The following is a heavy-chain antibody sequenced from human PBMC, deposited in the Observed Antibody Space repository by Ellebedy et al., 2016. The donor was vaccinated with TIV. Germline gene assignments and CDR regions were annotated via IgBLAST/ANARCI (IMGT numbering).Heavy chain of an antibody. CDR1: GFRFGDYY. D-gene: IGHD2-15*01. CDR2: ISIDGGAT. Sequence: GESLKISCAASGFRFGDYYMTWIRQAPGKGLEWISFISIDGGATYYSDSVKGRFTISEDNAAQSLYLQINNLRADDTAVYYCATHTIAAIDYWGQGTLVTVSS. CDR3: ATHTIAAIDY. V-gene: IGHV3-11*01. J-gene: IGHJ4*02.